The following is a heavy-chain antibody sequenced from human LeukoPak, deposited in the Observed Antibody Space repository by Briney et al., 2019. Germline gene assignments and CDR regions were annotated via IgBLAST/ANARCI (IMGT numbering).Heavy chain of an antibody. D-gene: IGHD6-13*01. J-gene: IGHJ4*02. CDR3: ARVSSSWSGSFGY. CDR1: GYTFTSYA. V-gene: IGHV1-3*01. Sequence: ASVKVSCKDSGYTFTSYAMHWVRQAPGQSLEWMGWINAGNGNTKYSQKFQGRVTITRDTSASTAYMELSSLRSEDTAVYYCARVSSSWSGSFGYWGQGTLVTVSS. CDR2: INAGNGNT.